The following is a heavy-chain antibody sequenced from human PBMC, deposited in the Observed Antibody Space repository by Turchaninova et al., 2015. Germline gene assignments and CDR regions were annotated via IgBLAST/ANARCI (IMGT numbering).Heavy chain of an antibody. D-gene: IGHD5-12*01. CDR1: GFSLSKARMG. CDR2: IFSNDEK. CDR3: ARMISGYDNYYFYYYMDV. Sequence: QVTLKESGPVLVKPTETLTLTCTVSGFSLSKARMGVSWIRQPPGKALEWLSHIFSNDEKAYSTSLKSRLTISKDTSKSQVVLTMTNMDPVDTATYYCARMISGYDNYYFYYYMDVWGKGTTVTVSS. V-gene: IGHV2-26*01. J-gene: IGHJ6*03.